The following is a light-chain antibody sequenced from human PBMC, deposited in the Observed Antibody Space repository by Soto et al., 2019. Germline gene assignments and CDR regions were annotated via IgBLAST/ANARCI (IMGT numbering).Light chain of an antibody. V-gene: IGLV1-40*01. Sequence: QSVLTQPPSVSGAPGQRVTISCTGSSSNIGAGYDVHWYQQLPGTAPKLLIYANSNRPSGVPDRFSGSKSGTSASLAITGLQAEDEADYYCQSYDNSLSGYVFGPGTKGTVL. J-gene: IGLJ1*01. CDR1: SSNIGAGYD. CDR3: QSYDNSLSGYV. CDR2: ANS.